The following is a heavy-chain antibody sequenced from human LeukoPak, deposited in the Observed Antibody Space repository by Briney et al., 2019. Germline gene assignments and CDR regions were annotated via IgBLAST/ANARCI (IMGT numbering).Heavy chain of an antibody. D-gene: IGHD3-10*01. Sequence: SETLSLTCAVYGGSFSGYYWSWIRQPPGKGLEWIGEINHSGSTNYNPSLKSRVTISVDTSKNQFSLKLSSVTAADTAVYYCAREVEGSHYLMDVWGKGTTVTVSS. J-gene: IGHJ6*03. CDR1: GGSFSGYY. CDR3: AREVEGSHYLMDV. V-gene: IGHV4-34*01. CDR2: INHSGST.